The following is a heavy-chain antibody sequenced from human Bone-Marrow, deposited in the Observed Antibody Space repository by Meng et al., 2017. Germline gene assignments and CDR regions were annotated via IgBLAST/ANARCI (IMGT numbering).Heavy chain of an antibody. CDR3: ARGPTTMAHDFDY. J-gene: IGHJ4*02. CDR1: GGSFSDYY. D-gene: IGHD4-11*01. CDR2: INHSGST. V-gene: IGHV4-34*01. Sequence: GHLQQSGAGLLKPSETLSPTCVVSGGSFSDYYWSWIRQPPGKGLEWIGEINHSGSTNYNPSLESRATISVDTSQNNLSLKLSSVTAADSAVYYCARGPTTMAHDFDYWGQGTLVTVSS.